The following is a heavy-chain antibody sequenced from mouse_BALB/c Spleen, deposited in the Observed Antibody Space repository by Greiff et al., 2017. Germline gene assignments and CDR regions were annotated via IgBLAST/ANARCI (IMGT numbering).Heavy chain of an antibody. Sequence: QVQLKESGPGLVAPSQSLSITCTVSGFSLTSYGVHWVRQPPGKGLEWLGVIWAGGSTNYNSALMSRLSISKDNSKSQVFLKMNSLQTDDTAMYYCAREISLYGYDGSYWYFDVWGAGTTVTVSS. CDR3: AREISLYGYDGSYWYFDV. CDR1: GFSLTSYG. CDR2: IWAGGST. D-gene: IGHD2-2*01. V-gene: IGHV2-9*02. J-gene: IGHJ1*01.